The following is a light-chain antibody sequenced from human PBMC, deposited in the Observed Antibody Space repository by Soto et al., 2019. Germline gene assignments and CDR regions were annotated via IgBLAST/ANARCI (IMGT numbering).Light chain of an antibody. CDR1: QSVDSY. CDR3: QHRSNWPPT. CDR2: DAS. Sequence: EIVLTQSPATLSLSPGERATLSCRASQSVDSYLAWYQQKVGQAPRLLIYDASNRATGIPARFSGSGSGTDFTLTISRLESEDFAVYYCQHRSNWPPTFGQGTKVDIK. V-gene: IGKV3-11*01. J-gene: IGKJ1*01.